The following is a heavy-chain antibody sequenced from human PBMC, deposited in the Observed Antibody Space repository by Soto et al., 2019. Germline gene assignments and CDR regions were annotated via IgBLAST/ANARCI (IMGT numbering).Heavy chain of an antibody. CDR2: ISYDGSKK. J-gene: IGHJ3*02. V-gene: IGHV3-30*18. CDR1: GFTFSSYN. D-gene: IGHD3-10*01. CDR3: AKDMYYYGSVRAFEI. Sequence: QVQLVESGGGVVQPGRSLRLSCAASGFTFSSYNIHWVRQAPGKGLEWVAVISYDGSKKYYVDSVKGRFTISRDNSKNTLYLQMNSLRPEDTAVYFCAKDMYYYGSVRAFEIWGQGTMVTVSS.